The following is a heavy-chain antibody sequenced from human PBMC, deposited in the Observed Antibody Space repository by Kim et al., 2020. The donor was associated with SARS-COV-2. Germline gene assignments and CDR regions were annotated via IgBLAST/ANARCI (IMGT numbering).Heavy chain of an antibody. J-gene: IGHJ6*01. Sequence: ASVKVSCKASGYIFTNYAIDWVRQAPGQGLEWMGWINIHSGNPKYSQSFPGRVTFTRDTSDNTAYLHISSLKFEDTAVYYCARVRCRSRPYYFSHYGTD. D-gene: IGHD4-17*01. CDR1: GYIFTNYA. CDR3: ARVRCRSRPYYFSHYGTD. CDR2: INIHSGNP. V-gene: IGHV7-4-1*02.